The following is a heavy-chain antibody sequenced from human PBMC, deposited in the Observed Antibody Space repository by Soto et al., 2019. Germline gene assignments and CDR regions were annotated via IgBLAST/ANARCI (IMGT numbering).Heavy chain of an antibody. V-gene: IGHV1-18*01. CDR1: GYTFASYG. Sequence: ASVKVSCKASGYTFASYGISWVRQAPGQGLEWMGWISAYNGNTNYAQKLQGRVTMTTDTSTSTAYMELRSLRSDDTAVYYCAREVEAAAGTSYYFDYWGQGTLVTVSS. CDR2: ISAYNGNT. J-gene: IGHJ4*02. CDR3: AREVEAAAGTSYYFDY. D-gene: IGHD6-13*01.